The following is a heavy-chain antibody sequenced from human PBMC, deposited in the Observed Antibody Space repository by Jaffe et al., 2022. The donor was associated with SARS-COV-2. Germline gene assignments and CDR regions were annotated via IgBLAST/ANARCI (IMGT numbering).Heavy chain of an antibody. Sequence: EVRLVESGGGLVQPGGSLRLSCVASGFTFSSYTMNWLRQAPGRGLEWVSSIRGSGDSTYYAKSVKGRFTTSRDDSRNTLYLQMNSLGAEDSAIYYCAKAYGSGWDYYYYIDVWGEGTTVTVSS. D-gene: IGHD3-10*01. CDR3: AKAYGSGWDYYYYIDV. J-gene: IGHJ6*03. CDR1: GFTFSSYT. V-gene: IGHV3-23*04. CDR2: IRGSGDST.